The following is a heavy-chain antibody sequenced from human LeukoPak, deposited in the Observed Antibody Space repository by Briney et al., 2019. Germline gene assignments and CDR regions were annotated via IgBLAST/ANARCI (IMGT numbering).Heavy chain of an antibody. V-gene: IGHV3-9*01. CDR2: ISWNSGSI. CDR1: GFTFDDYA. CDR3: AKEGLAARRDYYFDY. J-gene: IGHJ4*02. Sequence: GRSLRLSCAASGFTFDDYAMHRVRQAPGKGLEWVSGISWNSGSIGYADSVKGRFTISRDNAKNSLYLQMNSLRAEDTALYYCAKEGLAARRDYYFDYSGQGTLVTVSS. D-gene: IGHD6-6*01.